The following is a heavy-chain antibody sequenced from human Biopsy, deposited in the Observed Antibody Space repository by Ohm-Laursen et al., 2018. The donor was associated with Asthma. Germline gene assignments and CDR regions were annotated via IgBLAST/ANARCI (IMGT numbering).Heavy chain of an antibody. V-gene: IGHV1-69*13. Sequence: ASVRVSCKSLGGTFNTYVIGWVRQAPGQGLEWMGGINSVFGTTTYPQKFQDRVTITADDSTSTVYMELSSLRSEDTAVYYCARKAGSCISRTCYSLDFWGQGTLVTVS. J-gene: IGHJ4*02. CDR3: ARKAGSCISRTCYSLDF. D-gene: IGHD2-2*01. CDR2: INSVFGTT. CDR1: GGTFNTYV.